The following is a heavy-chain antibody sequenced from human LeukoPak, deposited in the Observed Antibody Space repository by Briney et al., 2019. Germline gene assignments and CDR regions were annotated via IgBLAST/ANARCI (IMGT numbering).Heavy chain of an antibody. CDR1: GFTFSSFA. D-gene: IGHD3-10*01. CDR3: ARGSKDLDF. CDR2: IGSSGDST. V-gene: IGHV3-23*01. J-gene: IGHJ4*02. Sequence: GGSLRLSCAPSGFTFSSFAMNWVRQAPGKGLEWVSTIGSSGDSTYYADSVRGRFTISRDNSKNTMHLQMNNLRAEDTAFYYCARGSKDLDFWGQGNLVTVSS.